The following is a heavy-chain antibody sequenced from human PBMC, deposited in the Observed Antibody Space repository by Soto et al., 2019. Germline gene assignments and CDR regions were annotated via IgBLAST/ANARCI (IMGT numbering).Heavy chain of an antibody. V-gene: IGHV3-30*03. CDR2: ISYEGSNK. D-gene: IGHD4-17*01. CDR1: GFTFSSYG. CDR3: AIHDYGDYSYFDY. J-gene: IGHJ4*02. Sequence: QVQLVESGGGVVQPGRSLRLACAASGFTFSSYGMHWVRQAPGKGLEWVAVISYEGSNKYYADSVKGRFTISRDNSKNTLYLQMNSLRAEDTAVYYCAIHDYGDYSYFDYWGQGTLVTVSS.